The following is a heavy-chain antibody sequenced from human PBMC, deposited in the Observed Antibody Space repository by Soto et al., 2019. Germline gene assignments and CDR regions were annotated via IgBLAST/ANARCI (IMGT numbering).Heavy chain of an antibody. D-gene: IGHD3-10*01. V-gene: IGHV4-30-4*01. J-gene: IGHJ3*02. CDR2: IYNTGTT. CDR1: GGSISSADYY. Sequence: QVQLQESGPGLVKPSQTLSLTCTVSGGSISSADYYWSWIRQPPGKGLEWIGYIYNTGTTYYNPSLTRRVFISLNTSKNQFTLNLSSVTAADTALYYCAIPGQDYGSGNYAFDIWGQGTMVTVSS. CDR3: AIPGQDYGSGNYAFDI.